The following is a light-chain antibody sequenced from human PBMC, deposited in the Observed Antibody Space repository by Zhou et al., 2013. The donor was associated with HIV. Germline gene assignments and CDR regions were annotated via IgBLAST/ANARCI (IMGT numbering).Light chain of an antibody. V-gene: IGKV3-20*01. J-gene: IGKJ3*01. CDR1: QSVSSSY. CDR2: DAS. Sequence: EIVLTQSPGTLSLSPGQRATLSCRASQSVSSSYLAWYQQRPGQAPRLLIYDASTRATGIPDRFSGSGSGTDLTLTISRLEPEDFAVYYCQQYGSSLFTFGPGTKVDIK. CDR3: QQYGSSLFT.